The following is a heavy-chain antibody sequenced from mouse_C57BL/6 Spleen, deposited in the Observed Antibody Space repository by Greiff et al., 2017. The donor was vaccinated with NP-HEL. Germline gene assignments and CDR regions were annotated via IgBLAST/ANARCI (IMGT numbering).Heavy chain of an antibody. CDR2: IYPGNSDT. Sequence: VQLQQSGTVLARPGASVKMSCKTSGYTFTSYWMHWVKQRPGQGLEWIGAIYPGNSDTSYNQKFKGKAKLTAVTSASTAYMELSSLTNEDSAVYYCTRADHYYGSSYDYFDYWGQGTTLTVSS. J-gene: IGHJ2*01. CDR1: GYTFTSYW. CDR3: TRADHYYGSSYDYFDY. V-gene: IGHV1-5*01. D-gene: IGHD1-1*01.